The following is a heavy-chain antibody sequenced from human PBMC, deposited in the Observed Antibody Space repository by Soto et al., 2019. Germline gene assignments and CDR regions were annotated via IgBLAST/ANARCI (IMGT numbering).Heavy chain of an antibody. J-gene: IGHJ4*02. D-gene: IGHD4-17*01. V-gene: IGHV4-4*02. CDR2: IYYTGST. CDR3: AKGTTVVIFFDY. Sequence: TLSLTCAVSGASISTNNWWSWVRQPPGKGLEWIGEIYYTGSTNYNPSLKSRVTISVDTSKNQFSLKLSSVTAADTAVYYCAKGTTVVIFFDYWGQGTLVTVSS. CDR1: GASISTNNW.